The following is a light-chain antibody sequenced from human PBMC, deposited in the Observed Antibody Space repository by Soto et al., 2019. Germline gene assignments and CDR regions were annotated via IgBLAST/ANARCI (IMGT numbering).Light chain of an antibody. CDR1: SSDVGGYNY. J-gene: IGLJ2*01. CDR3: CSYAGSNSLV. CDR2: EVS. Sequence: QSVLTQPPSASGSPGQSVTISCTGTSSDVGGYNYVSWYQHHPGKAPKLMIYEVSKRPSGVPDRFSGSKSGNTASLTVSGLQAEAEADYYCCSYAGSNSLVFGGVTKLTVL. V-gene: IGLV2-8*01.